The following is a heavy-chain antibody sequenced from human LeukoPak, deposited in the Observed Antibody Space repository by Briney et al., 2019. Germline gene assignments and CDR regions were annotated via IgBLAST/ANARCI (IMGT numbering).Heavy chain of an antibody. J-gene: IGHJ5*02. D-gene: IGHD6-13*01. Sequence: GGSLRLSCAASGFTFSSYGMHWVRQAPGKGLEWVAFIRYDGSNKYYADSVKGRFTISRDNAKNTLYLQMNSLRAEDTAVYYCAREIAAALNWFDPWGQGTLVTVSS. CDR2: IRYDGSNK. V-gene: IGHV3-30*02. CDR1: GFTFSSYG. CDR3: AREIAAALNWFDP.